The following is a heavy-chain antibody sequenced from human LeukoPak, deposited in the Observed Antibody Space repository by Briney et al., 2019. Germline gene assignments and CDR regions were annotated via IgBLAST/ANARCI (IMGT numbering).Heavy chain of an antibody. V-gene: IGHV1-2*02. CDR1: GYSFTAYY. D-gene: IGHD4-17*01. CDR2: INPNSGVT. CDR3: TRDSYEDYYLDP. J-gene: IGHJ5*02. Sequence: ASVKVSCKASGYSFTAYYVHWVRQAPGQGLEWMGWINPNSGVTNYAQKFQGRVTMTRDTSISTAYMELSRLRSDDTAVYYCTRDSYEDYYLDPWGQGTLLTVSS.